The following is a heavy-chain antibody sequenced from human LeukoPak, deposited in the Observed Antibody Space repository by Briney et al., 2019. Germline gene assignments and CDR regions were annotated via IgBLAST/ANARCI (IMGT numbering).Heavy chain of an antibody. V-gene: IGHV3-48*03. CDR2: ISSSGSAI. CDR3: AREDYYESGDAFDI. Sequence: PGGSLRLSCAASGFTFSSYEMNWVRQAPGKGLEWVAYISSSGSAISYAGSVKGRFTFSRDNAKYSLYLQMNSLRAEDTAVYYCAREDYYESGDAFDIWGQGTMVTVSS. D-gene: IGHD3-22*01. J-gene: IGHJ3*02. CDR1: GFTFSSYE.